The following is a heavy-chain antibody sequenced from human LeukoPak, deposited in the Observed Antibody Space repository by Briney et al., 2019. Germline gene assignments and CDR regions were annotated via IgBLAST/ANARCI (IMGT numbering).Heavy chain of an antibody. Sequence: ASVKVSCKASGYTFTSYGISWVRQAPGQGLEWMGWISANDGNTDYPQKLQGRVTMTTDTSTSTAYMELRSLRSDDTAVYYCARESHVTREDYWGQGTLVTVSS. D-gene: IGHD3-10*01. CDR2: ISANDGNT. V-gene: IGHV1-18*01. CDR1: GYTFTSYG. CDR3: ARESHVTREDY. J-gene: IGHJ4*02.